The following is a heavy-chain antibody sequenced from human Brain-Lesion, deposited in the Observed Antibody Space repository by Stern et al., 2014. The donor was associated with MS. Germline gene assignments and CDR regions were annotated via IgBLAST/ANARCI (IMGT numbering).Heavy chain of an antibody. Sequence: EVQLVESGGCLTKPGGSLRISCAASGCILSPYSPSWVLQASGKGLEGVSSISSTPTYIYYVDSVKGRFTISRDNAKNSVFLQMNGLGADDTAVYYCARGYGDAYYRGLDVWGQGTTVTVSS. CDR2: ISSTPTYI. CDR3: ARGYGDAYYRGLDV. J-gene: IGHJ6*02. CDR1: GCILSPYS. D-gene: IGHD4-17*01. V-gene: IGHV3-21*01.